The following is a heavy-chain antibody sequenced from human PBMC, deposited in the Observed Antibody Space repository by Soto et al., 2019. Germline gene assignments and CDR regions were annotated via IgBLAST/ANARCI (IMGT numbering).Heavy chain of an antibody. CDR1: GFSLSTRGVG. CDR2: IFWDDDK. V-gene: IGHV2-5*02. D-gene: IGHD5-12*01. J-gene: IGHJ4*02. CDR3: AHIPRGYAYYFDY. Sequence: QITLKESGPTLVKPTQTLTLTCTFSGFSLSTRGVGVAWIRQPPGKALEWLALIFWDDDKWYSPSLRSRLTITEDTSKNQLGLTITNIDPVDTATYYCAHIPRGYAYYFDYWGQGTLVTVSS.